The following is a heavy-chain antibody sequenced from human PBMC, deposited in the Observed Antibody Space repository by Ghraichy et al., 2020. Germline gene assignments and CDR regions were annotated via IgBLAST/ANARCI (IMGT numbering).Heavy chain of an antibody. J-gene: IGHJ4*02. Sequence: LSLTCAATGFTFSSYHMHWVRQAPGKGLEWVSYISSSSTTIYYADSLKGRFTISRDNAKNSLYLQMNSLRDEDTAVYYCARDSLRSSGYLVDYWGQGTLVTVSS. CDR1: GFTFSSYH. V-gene: IGHV3-48*02. CDR3: ARDSLRSSGYLVDY. CDR2: ISSSSTTI. D-gene: IGHD3-22*01.